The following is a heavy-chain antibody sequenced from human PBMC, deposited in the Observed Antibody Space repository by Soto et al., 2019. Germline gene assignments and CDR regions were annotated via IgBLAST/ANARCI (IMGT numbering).Heavy chain of an antibody. V-gene: IGHV3-21*01. Sequence: SPTLSCAASGFTFSSYSMNWVRQAPGKGLEWVSSISSSSSYIYYSYSVKGRFTISRDNAKNSLYLQMNSLRVEDTTVYSCAGDPRMQHGVDYWGLGTVVTVSS. D-gene: IGHD6-13*01. J-gene: IGHJ4*02. CDR1: GFTFSSYS. CDR3: AGDPRMQHGVDY. CDR2: ISSSSSYI.